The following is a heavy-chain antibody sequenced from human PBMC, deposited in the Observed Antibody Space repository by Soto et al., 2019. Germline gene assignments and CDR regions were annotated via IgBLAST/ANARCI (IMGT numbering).Heavy chain of an antibody. CDR1: GFTFISYA. J-gene: IGHJ4*02. CDR3: GRVQDTSGYYLIDY. D-gene: IGHD3-22*01. V-gene: IGHV3-30-3*01. CDR2: ISYDGSNK. Sequence: GGSLRLSCAASGFTFISYAMHWVRQAPGKGLEWVAVISYDGSNKYYADSLRGRFSISRDNSKNTVYLQMNSLRADDTALYYCGRVQDTSGYYLIDYWGQGTLVTVSS.